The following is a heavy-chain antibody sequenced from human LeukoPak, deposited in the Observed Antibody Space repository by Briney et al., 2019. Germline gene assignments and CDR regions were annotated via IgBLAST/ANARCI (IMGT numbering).Heavy chain of an antibody. Sequence: PGGSLRLSCAASGFRFSNYAMSWVRQAPGKGLEWVSGIGGSGSSTYYADSVKGRFTISRDNSKNTLYLQMNSLRAEDTAVYYCAKTAIPTPHSSSWYKKVLHFDYWGQGTLVTVSS. CDR1: GFRFSNYA. CDR3: AKTAIPTPHSSSWYKKVLHFDY. D-gene: IGHD6-13*01. V-gene: IGHV3-23*01. CDR2: IGGSGSST. J-gene: IGHJ4*02.